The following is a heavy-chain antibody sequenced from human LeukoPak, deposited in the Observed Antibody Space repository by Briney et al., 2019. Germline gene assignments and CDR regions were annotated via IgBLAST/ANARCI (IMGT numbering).Heavy chain of an antibody. Sequence: GGSLRLSCAASGFTVSTNYMSWVRQAPGKGLEWVSVIYSGGTTYHADSVKGRFTISRDNAKNSLYLQMNSLRAEDTAVYYCARDETFVTAAVDYWGQGTLVTVSS. CDR1: GFTVSTNY. CDR3: ARDETFVTAAVDY. D-gene: IGHD6-13*01. CDR2: IYSGGTT. J-gene: IGHJ4*02. V-gene: IGHV3-53*01.